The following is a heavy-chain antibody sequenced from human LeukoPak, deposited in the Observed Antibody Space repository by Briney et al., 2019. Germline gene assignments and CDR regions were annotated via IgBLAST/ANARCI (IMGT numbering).Heavy chain of an antibody. CDR1: GFTFSSYS. V-gene: IGHV3-21*01. J-gene: IGHJ4*02. CDR2: ISSSSSYI. Sequence: GGSLRLSCAASGFTFSSYSMNWVRQAPGKGLEWVSSISSSSSYIYYADSVKGRFTISRDNAKNSLYLQMNSLRAEDTAVHYCARAIAVAGTIRAPDHYFDYWGQGTLVTVSS. D-gene: IGHD6-19*01. CDR3: ARAIAVAGTIRAPDHYFDY.